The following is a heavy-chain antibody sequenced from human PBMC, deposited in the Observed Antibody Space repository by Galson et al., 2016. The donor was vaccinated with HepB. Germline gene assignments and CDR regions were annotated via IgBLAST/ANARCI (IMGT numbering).Heavy chain of an antibody. CDR2: IYYDGST. CDR1: GGSISSSSSFY. CDR3: ARRLHCGRTSCLKDDAFDI. Sequence: SETLSLTCTVSGGSISSSSSFYWGWIRQPPGKGLEWIGTIYYDGSTYYSESLKSRVTISVDTSKNQFSLKLSSVTAADTGVYYCARRLHCGRTSCLKDDAFDIWGQGTMVTVSS. V-gene: IGHV4-39*01. J-gene: IGHJ3*02. D-gene: IGHD2-2*01.